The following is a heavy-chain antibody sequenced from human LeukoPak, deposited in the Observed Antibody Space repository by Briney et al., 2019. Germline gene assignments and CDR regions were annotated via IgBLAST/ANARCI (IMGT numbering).Heavy chain of an antibody. CDR3: ARQREMATIIDY. V-gene: IGHV4-59*08. D-gene: IGHD5-24*01. CDR2: IYYSGST. CDR1: CGSISSYY. Sequence: SETLSLTCTVSCGSISSYYWSWIRQPPGKGLEWIGYIYYSGSTNYNPSLKSRVTISVDTSKNQFSLKLSSVTAADTAVYYFARQREMATIIDYWGQGTPVTVSS. J-gene: IGHJ4*02.